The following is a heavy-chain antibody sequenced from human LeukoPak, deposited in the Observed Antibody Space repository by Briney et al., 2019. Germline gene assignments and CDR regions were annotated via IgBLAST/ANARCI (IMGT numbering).Heavy chain of an antibody. J-gene: IGHJ6*02. V-gene: IGHV5-51*01. CDR1: GYSFTSYW. CDR2: IYPGDSDT. Sequence: PGESLKISCKGSGYSFTSYWIGWVRQMPGKGLEWMGIIYPGDSDTRYSPSFQGQVTISADESISTAYLQWSSLKASDTAMYYCARHRGYGPNYYYYGMDVWGQGTTVTVSS. CDR3: ARHRGYGPNYYYYGMDV. D-gene: IGHD5-18*01.